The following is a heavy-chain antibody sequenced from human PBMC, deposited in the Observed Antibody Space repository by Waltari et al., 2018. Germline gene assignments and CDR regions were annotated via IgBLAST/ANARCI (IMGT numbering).Heavy chain of an antibody. CDR2: IYYSGST. Sequence: QVQLQESGPGLVKPSETLSLTCTVSGGSISSYYWSWFRQPPGKGLEWIGYIYYSGSTNYTPSLKSRVTISVDTSKNQFSLKLSSVTAADTAVYYCARYNWNRFDYWGQGTLVTVSS. D-gene: IGHD1-20*01. J-gene: IGHJ4*02. CDR1: GGSISSYY. V-gene: IGHV4-59*01. CDR3: ARYNWNRFDY.